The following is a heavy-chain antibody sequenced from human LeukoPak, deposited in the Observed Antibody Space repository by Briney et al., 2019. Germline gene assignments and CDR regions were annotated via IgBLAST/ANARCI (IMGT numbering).Heavy chain of an antibody. CDR1: GYTFTSYY. CDR3: ARERRYDSSGYYSGWFDP. Sequence: ASVKVSCKASGYTFTSYYMHWVRQAPGQGLEWMGWISAYNGNTNYAQKLQGRVTMTTDTSTSTAYMELRSLRSDDTAVYYCARERRYDSSGYYSGWFDPWGQGTLVTVSS. J-gene: IGHJ5*02. V-gene: IGHV1-18*04. CDR2: ISAYNGNT. D-gene: IGHD3-22*01.